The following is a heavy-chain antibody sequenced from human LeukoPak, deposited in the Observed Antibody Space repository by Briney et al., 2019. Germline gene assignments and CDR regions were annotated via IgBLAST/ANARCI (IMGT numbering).Heavy chain of an antibody. CDR1: GFTFSYYW. CDR2: INQDGSEK. D-gene: IGHD2-15*01. J-gene: IGHJ4*02. V-gene: IGHV3-7*05. Sequence: PGGSLRLSCAASGFTFSYYWMSWVRQAPGKGLEWVANINQDGSEKYYVDSVKGRFTISRDNAKNSLYLQMNSLRAEDTAIYYCAKGDCSGGSCYWLPNYWGQGTLVTVSS. CDR3: AKGDCSGGSCYWLPNY.